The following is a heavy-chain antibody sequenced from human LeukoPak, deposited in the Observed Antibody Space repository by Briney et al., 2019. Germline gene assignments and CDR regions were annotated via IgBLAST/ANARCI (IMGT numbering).Heavy chain of an antibody. CDR1: GGSISSYY. CDR2: IYTTGNT. D-gene: IGHD3-3*01. J-gene: IGHJ4*02. Sequence: SETLSLTCSVSGGSISSYYWSWIRQPAGKGREWIGRIYTTGNTDYNPSLKSRVTMSVDTSKNQFSLNLSSVTAADTAVYYCARDARGWSGFDYWGQGTLATVSS. V-gene: IGHV4-4*07. CDR3: ARDARGWSGFDY.